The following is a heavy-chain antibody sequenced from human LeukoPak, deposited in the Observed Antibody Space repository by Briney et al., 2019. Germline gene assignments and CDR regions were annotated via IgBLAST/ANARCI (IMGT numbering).Heavy chain of an antibody. Sequence: GGSLRLSCAASGFIFSSCAMTWVRQAPGKGLEWVSLIIASSGSTVYADSVKGRFTISRDNSKNTLYLQMNSLRAEDTAVYYCAKGAYDYVEIGYFDHRGQGTLVTVSS. CDR3: AKGAYDYVEIGYFDH. CDR2: IIASSGST. D-gene: IGHD5-12*01. J-gene: IGHJ4*02. CDR1: GFIFSSCA. V-gene: IGHV3-23*01.